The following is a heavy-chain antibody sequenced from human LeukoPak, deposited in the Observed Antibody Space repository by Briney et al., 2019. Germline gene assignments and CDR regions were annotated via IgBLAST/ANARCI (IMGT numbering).Heavy chain of an antibody. CDR2: ISGSGGSK. CDR3: AKVAVAGYYYYYMDV. CDR1: GFTFSSYS. D-gene: IGHD6-19*01. V-gene: IGHV3-23*01. Sequence: GGSLRLSCTVSGFTFSSYSMTWVRQAPGKGLEGVSGISGSGGSKYYADSMKGRFTIPRDNSRNTLSLQMNSLRAEDTAVYYCAKVAVAGYYYYYMDVWGKGTTVTVSS. J-gene: IGHJ6*03.